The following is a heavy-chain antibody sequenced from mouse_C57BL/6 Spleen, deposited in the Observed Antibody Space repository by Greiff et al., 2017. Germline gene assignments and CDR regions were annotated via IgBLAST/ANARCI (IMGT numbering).Heavy chain of an antibody. CDR1: GFTFSDYG. Sequence: EVKVEESGGGLVKPGGSLKLSCAASGFTFSDYGMHWVRQAPEKGLEWVAYISSGSSTIYYADTVKGRFTISRDNAKNTLFLQMTSLRSEDTAMYYCARPHYYGSSFDYWGQGTTLTVSS. J-gene: IGHJ2*01. V-gene: IGHV5-17*01. D-gene: IGHD1-1*01. CDR2: ISSGSSTI. CDR3: ARPHYYGSSFDY.